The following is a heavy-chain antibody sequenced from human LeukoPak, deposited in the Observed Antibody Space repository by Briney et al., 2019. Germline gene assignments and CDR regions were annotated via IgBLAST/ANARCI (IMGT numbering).Heavy chain of an antibody. Sequence: SVKVSCKASGGTFSSYAISWVRQAPGQGLEWMGGIIPILGTANYAQKFQGRVTITTDESTSTAYMELSSLRSEDTAVYYCARGQQLGEYFQHWGQGTLVTVSS. CDR1: GGTFSSYA. CDR2: IIPILGTA. J-gene: IGHJ1*01. D-gene: IGHD6-6*01. V-gene: IGHV1-69*05. CDR3: ARGQQLGEYFQH.